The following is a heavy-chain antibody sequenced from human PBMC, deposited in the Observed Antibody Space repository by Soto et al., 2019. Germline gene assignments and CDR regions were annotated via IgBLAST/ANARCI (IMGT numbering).Heavy chain of an antibody. CDR3: TRDPPGTGIDY. V-gene: IGHV3-74*01. Sequence: GGSLRLSXAVSGFTFSSYWMHWVRQAPGKGLVWVSRIKPDGSSTSYADSVKGRFTISRDNARNTLYLQMISLRAEDTAVYYCTRDPPGTGIDYWGQGTLVTVSS. CDR2: IKPDGSST. CDR1: GFTFSSYW. D-gene: IGHD1-1*01. J-gene: IGHJ4*02.